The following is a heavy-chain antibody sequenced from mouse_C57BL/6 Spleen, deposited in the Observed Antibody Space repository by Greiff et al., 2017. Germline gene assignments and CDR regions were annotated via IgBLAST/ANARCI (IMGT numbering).Heavy chain of an antibody. CDR1: GYTFTSYW. CDR3: ARGENDYFDY. J-gene: IGHJ2*01. V-gene: IGHV1-69*01. CDR2: IDPSDSYT. Sequence: QVQLQQPGAELVMPGASVKLSCKASGYTFTSYWMHWVKQRPGQGLEWIGEIDPSDSYTNYNQKFKGKSTLTVDKSSSTAYMQLSSLTSEDAAVYYCARGENDYFDYWGQGTTLTVSS.